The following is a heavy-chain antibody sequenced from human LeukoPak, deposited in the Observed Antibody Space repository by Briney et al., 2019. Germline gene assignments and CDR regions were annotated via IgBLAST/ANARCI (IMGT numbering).Heavy chain of an antibody. J-gene: IGHJ5*02. CDR1: GYTFTSYG. CDR3: ARDRQGELIAAVIGWFDP. D-gene: IGHD6-13*01. Sequence: ASVKVSCKASGYTFTSYGISWVRQAPGQGLEWMGWISAYNGNTNYAQKLQGRVTMTTDTSTSTAYMELRSLRSDDTAVYYCARDRQGELIAAVIGWFDPWGQGTLVTVSS. CDR2: ISAYNGNT. V-gene: IGHV1-18*01.